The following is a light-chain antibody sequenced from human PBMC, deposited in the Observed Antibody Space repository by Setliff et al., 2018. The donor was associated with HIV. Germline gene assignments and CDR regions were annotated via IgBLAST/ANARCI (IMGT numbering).Light chain of an antibody. CDR3: QQYGSSPLT. CDR1: QSVSSNN. V-gene: IGKV3-20*01. Sequence: EIVLTQSPGTLSLSPGERATLSCRASQSVSSNNLAWHQQKPGQAPRLLISGASTRATGIPDRFSGSGSGTEFTLTISRLEPEDFAVYYCQQYGSSPLTFGQGTKVDIK. CDR2: GAS. J-gene: IGKJ1*01.